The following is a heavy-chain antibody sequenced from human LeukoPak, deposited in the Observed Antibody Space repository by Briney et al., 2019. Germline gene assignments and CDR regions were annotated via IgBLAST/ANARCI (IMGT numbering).Heavy chain of an antibody. Sequence: SETLSLTCTVSGGSISSYYWSWIRQPAGKGLEWIGRIYTSGSTKYNPSLKSRVTMSVDTSKNQFSLKLNSATAADTAVYYCARESSGWFFDYWGQGTLVTVSS. D-gene: IGHD6-19*01. CDR2: IYTSGST. V-gene: IGHV4-4*07. J-gene: IGHJ4*02. CDR3: ARESSGWFFDY. CDR1: GGSISSYY.